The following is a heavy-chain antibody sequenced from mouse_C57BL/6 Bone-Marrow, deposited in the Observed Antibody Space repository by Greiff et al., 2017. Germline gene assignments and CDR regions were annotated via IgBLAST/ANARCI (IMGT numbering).Heavy chain of an antibody. J-gene: IGHJ3*01. Sequence: QVQLKQPGAELVMPGASVKLSCKASGYTFTSYWMHWVKQRPGQGLEWIGEIDPSDSYTNSNQKFKGKSTLTVDKSSSTAYMQLSSLTSEDSAVYYCAAYEYDADWGQGTLVTVSA. D-gene: IGHD2-4*01. CDR2: IDPSDSYT. CDR1: GYTFTSYW. V-gene: IGHV1-69*01. CDR3: AAYEYDAD.